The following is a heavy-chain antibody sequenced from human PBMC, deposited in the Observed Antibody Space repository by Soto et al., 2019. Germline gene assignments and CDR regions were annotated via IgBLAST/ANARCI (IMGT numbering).Heavy chain of an antibody. CDR2: IYYSGST. J-gene: IGHJ4*02. Sequence: KPSETLSLTCTVSGGSISSGGYYWSWIRQHPGKGLEWIGYIYYSGSTYYNPSLKSRVTISVDTSKNQFSLKLSSVTAADTAVYYCATAHSSGYTLDYWGQGTLVTVSS. D-gene: IGHD3-22*01. CDR3: ATAHSSGYTLDY. CDR1: GGSISSGGYY. V-gene: IGHV4-31*03.